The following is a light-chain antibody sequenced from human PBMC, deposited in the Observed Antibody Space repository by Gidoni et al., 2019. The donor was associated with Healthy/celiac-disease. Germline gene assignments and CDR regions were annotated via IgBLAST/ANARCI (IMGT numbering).Light chain of an antibody. CDR1: QSVSSSY. CDR2: GAS. Sequence: EIVLTQSPGPLSLSPGERATLSCRTSQSVSSSYLAWYQQKPGQAPRLLIFGASSRATGIPDRFSGSGSGTEFTLTISRLEPEDFAVYYCQQYDSSRGGVTFGPGTKVDIK. V-gene: IGKV3-20*01. CDR3: QQYDSSRGGVT. J-gene: IGKJ3*01.